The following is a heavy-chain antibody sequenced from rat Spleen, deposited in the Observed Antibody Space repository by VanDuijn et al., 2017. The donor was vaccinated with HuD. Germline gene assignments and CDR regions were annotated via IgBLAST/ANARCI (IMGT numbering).Heavy chain of an antibody. CDR2: ISPSGGST. D-gene: IGHD1-11*01. J-gene: IGHJ3*01. CDR1: GFTFSNYD. V-gene: IGHV5S13*01. CDR3: ATGHYGGYWFAY. Sequence: EVQLVESGGGLVRPGRSLKLSCAASGFTFSNYDMAWVRQAPTKGLEWVASISPSGGSTYYRDSVKGRFTISRDNAKSTQYLQMDSLRSEDTATYYCATGHYGGYWFAYWGQGTLVTVSS.